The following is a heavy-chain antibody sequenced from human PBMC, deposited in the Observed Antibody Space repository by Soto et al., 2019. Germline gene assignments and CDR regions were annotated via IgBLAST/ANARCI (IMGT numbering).Heavy chain of an antibody. J-gene: IGHJ6*02. V-gene: IGHV1-69*13. Sequence: SVKVSCKASGGTFRSYALSWVRQSPVQGLEWMGGIIPIFGTENYARKFQGRVTITAYESTSTAYMELSSLRSEDTAVYYGARGGVAVAGTRDYYYYGMDVWGQGATVTVSS. CDR2: IIPIFGTE. D-gene: IGHD6-19*01. CDR1: GGTFRSYA. CDR3: ARGGVAVAGTRDYYYYGMDV.